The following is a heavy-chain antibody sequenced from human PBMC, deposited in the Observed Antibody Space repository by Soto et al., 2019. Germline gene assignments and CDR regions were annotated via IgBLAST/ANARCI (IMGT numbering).Heavy chain of an antibody. J-gene: IGHJ5*02. D-gene: IGHD6-25*01. CDR2: IYSGGST. CDR3: ARPHGGSSGWDNWFDP. CDR1: GFTVSSNY. V-gene: IGHV3-66*04. Sequence: GGSLRLSCAASGFTVSSNYMSWVRQAPGKGLEWVSVIYSGGSTYYADSVKGRFTISRDNSKNTLYLQMNSLRAEDTAVYYCARPHGGSSGWDNWFDPWGQGTLVTVSS.